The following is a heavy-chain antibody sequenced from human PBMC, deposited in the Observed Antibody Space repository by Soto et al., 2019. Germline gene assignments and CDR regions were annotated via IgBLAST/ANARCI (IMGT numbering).Heavy chain of an antibody. CDR2: IKSKTDGGTT. D-gene: IGHD3-22*01. CDR1: GFTFSNAW. V-gene: IGHV3-15*01. CDR3: TTDSYYDSSGPYDAFDL. J-gene: IGHJ3*01. Sequence: EVQLVESGGGLVKPGGSLRLSCAASGFTFSNAWMSWVRQAPGKGLEWVGRIKSKTDGGTTDYAAPVKGRFTISRDDSTNTLCLQMTSPKTADTAVYYCTTDSYYDSSGPYDAFDLWGQGTMVTVSS.